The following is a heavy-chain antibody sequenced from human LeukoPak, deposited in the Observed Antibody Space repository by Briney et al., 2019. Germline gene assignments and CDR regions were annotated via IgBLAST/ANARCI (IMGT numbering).Heavy chain of an antibody. D-gene: IGHD4-23*01. J-gene: IGHJ6*03. Sequence: KASETLSLTCAVSGGSISSSSYYWGWIRQPPGKGLEWIGSIYYSGSTYYNPSLKSRVTISVDTAKNQFSLKLRSVTAADTAVYYCARRGRDGGNSGVHYYYMDVWGKGTTVTVSS. CDR1: GGSISSSSYY. CDR3: ARRGRDGGNSGVHYYYMDV. CDR2: IYYSGST. V-gene: IGHV4-39*01.